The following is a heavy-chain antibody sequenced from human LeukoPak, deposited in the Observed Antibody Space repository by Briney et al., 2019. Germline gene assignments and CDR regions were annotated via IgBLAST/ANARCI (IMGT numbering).Heavy chain of an antibody. CDR2: INHSGST. J-gene: IGHJ4*02. D-gene: IGHD1-26*01. Sequence: SVTLSLTCAVYGGSFSGYYWSWIRQPPGKGRVWIGDINHSGSTNYNPSLKSRVTISVDTSKNQCSLKLSSVTAADTAVYYCARGGSPVAATNDYWGQGTLVTVSS. CDR1: GGSFSGYY. CDR3: ARGGSPVAATNDY. V-gene: IGHV4-34*01.